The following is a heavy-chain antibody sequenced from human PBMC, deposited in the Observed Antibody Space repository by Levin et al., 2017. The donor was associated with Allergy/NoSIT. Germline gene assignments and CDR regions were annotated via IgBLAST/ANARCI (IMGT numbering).Heavy chain of an antibody. Sequence: SQTLSLTCAVYGGSFSGYYWSWIRQPPGKGLEWIGEINHSGSTNYNPSLKSRVTISVDTSKNQFSLKLSSVTAADTAVYYCARGRPLFGWGQGTLVTVSS. D-gene: IGHD3-10*01. J-gene: IGHJ4*02. CDR2: INHSGST. CDR1: GGSFSGYY. V-gene: IGHV4-34*01. CDR3: ARGRPLFG.